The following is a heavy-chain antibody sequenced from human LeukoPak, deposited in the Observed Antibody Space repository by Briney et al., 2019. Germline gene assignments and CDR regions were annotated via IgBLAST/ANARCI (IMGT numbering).Heavy chain of an antibody. J-gene: IGHJ4*02. V-gene: IGHV1-69*01. CDR1: GGTFSSYA. Sequence: SVKVSCKASGGTFSSYAISWVRQAPGQGLEWMGGIIPIFGTANYAQKFQGRVTITADESTSTAYMELSSLRSEDTAVYYCAREDSGSYKRGFVGVSDYWGQGTLVTVSS. CDR2: IIPIFGTA. CDR3: AREDSGSYKRGFVGVSDY. D-gene: IGHD1-26*01.